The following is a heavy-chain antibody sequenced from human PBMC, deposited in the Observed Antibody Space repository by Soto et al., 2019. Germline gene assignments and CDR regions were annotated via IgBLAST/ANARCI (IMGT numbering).Heavy chain of an antibody. CDR1: GFTFSSYG. V-gene: IGHV3-30*18. D-gene: IGHD3-22*01. CDR2: ISYDGSNK. J-gene: IGHJ4*02. CDR3: TKSRLVSSGYGDY. Sequence: GGSLRLSCAASGFTFSSYGMHWVRQAPGKGLEWVAVISYDGSNKYYADSVKGRFTISRDNSKNTLYLQLNSLRVEDTAVYYCTKSRLVSSGYGDYWGQGTLVTVSS.